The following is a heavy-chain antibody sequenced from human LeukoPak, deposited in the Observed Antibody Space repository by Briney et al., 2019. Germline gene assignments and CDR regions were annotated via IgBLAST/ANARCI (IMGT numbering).Heavy chain of an antibody. Sequence: PSETLSLTCAVYGGSFSGYYWSWIRQPPGKGLEWIGSIYYSGSTYYNPSLKSRVTISVDTSKNQFSLKLSSVTAADTAVYYCARDSSGWYRWGQGTLVTVSS. D-gene: IGHD6-19*01. CDR1: GGSFSGYY. J-gene: IGHJ5*02. V-gene: IGHV4-34*01. CDR3: ARDSSGWYR. CDR2: IYYSGST.